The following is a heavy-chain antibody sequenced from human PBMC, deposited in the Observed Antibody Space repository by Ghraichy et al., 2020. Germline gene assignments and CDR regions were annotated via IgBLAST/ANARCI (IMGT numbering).Heavy chain of an antibody. J-gene: IGHJ6*02. D-gene: IGHD3-22*01. Sequence: GGSLRLSCAASGFPFSSYCLNWVRQAPGKGLEWISSISNSTNSIYYADSVKGRFTISRDNAKNSLSLQMNSLRAEDTAVYYCARDRGYYDSNGFYFGCYGIDFWGLGTTVTVSS. V-gene: IGHV3-21*01. CDR1: GFPFSSYC. CDR3: ARDRGYYDSNGFYFGCYGIDF. CDR2: ISNSTNSI.